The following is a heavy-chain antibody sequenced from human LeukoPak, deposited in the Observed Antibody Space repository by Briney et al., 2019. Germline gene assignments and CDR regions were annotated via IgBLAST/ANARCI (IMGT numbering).Heavy chain of an antibody. J-gene: IGHJ4*02. Sequence: SETLSLTCTVSGGSISSSSYYWGWIRQPPGKGLEWIGSIYYSGSTYYNPSLKSRFTISVDTSKNQFSLKLSSVTAADTAVYYCAREGDSSGYYDYWGQGTLVTVSS. CDR2: IYYSGST. D-gene: IGHD3-22*01. CDR3: AREGDSSGYYDY. CDR1: GGSISSSSYY. V-gene: IGHV4-39*07.